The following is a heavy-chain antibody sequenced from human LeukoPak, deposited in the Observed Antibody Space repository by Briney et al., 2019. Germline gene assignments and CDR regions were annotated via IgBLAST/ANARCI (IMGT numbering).Heavy chain of an antibody. CDR2: VYNSGGT. V-gene: IGHV4-30-4*01. J-gene: IGHJ1*01. Sequence: SQTLSLTCTVSGGSVTNDDYFWSWTRQSPGKGLEWIGYVYNSGGTHYNSSLKSRLSISADMSQNKFSLNLSSVTAADTAVYYCARYEYARSDNTGLRYFHHWGQGTLVTVSS. CDR3: ARYEYARSDNTGLRYFHH. D-gene: IGHD3-16*01. CDR1: GGSVTNDDYF.